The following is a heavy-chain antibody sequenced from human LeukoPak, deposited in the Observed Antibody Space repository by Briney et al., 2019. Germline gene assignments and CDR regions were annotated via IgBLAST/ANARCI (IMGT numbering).Heavy chain of an antibody. V-gene: IGHV3-21*01. D-gene: IGHD1-26*01. Sequence: PGGSLRLSCAASGFTLSNYTRNWVRQAPGKGLEWVSSIDSSSNFLYYADSVKGRFTISRDDDNNSLDLQMNSLRAEDTAVYYCAGEPTSSWEAAFDIWGQGTMVTVSS. CDR1: GFTLSNYT. CDR3: AGEPTSSWEAAFDI. J-gene: IGHJ3*02. CDR2: IDSSSNFL.